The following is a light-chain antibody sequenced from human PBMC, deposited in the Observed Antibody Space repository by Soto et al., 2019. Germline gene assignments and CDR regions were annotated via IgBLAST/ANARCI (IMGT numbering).Light chain of an antibody. CDR2: DAS. CDR1: QSGSSSY. CDR3: QQYGSSRALT. Sequence: EIVLTQSTATLSLSPGERATLSCGASQSGSSSYLAWYQQKPGLAPRLLIYDASSRATGIPDRFSGSGSGTDFTLTISRMEPEDFAVYYCQQYGSSRALTFGGGTKVEIK. J-gene: IGKJ4*01. V-gene: IGKV3D-20*01.